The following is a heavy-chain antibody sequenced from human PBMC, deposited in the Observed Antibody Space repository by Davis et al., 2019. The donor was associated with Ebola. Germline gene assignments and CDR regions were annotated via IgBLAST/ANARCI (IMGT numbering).Heavy chain of an antibody. CDR1: GYTLTGYY. CDR2: IKPDSGDT. CDR3: AREANQLLSY. V-gene: IGHV1-2*02. J-gene: IGHJ4*02. D-gene: IGHD2-2*01. Sequence: ASVKVSCKASGYTLTGYYMHWVRQAPGQGLEWVGWIKPDSGDTRSAQNFQGRVTMTRDTSISTAYMELSRLRSDDTAVYYCAREANQLLSYWGQGTLVTVSS.